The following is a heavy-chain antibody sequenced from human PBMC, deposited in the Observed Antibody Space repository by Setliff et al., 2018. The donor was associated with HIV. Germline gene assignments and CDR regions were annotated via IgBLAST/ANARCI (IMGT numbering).Heavy chain of an antibody. D-gene: IGHD1-26*01. CDR1: GFRFRSYW. Sequence: SLRLSCAASGFRFRSYWMSWVRQAPGKGLESVANVKQDGTETLYVDSVKGRFTVSRDNANNLVYLQMNSLRVEDTAVYFCARWGSGSYERVFDYWGQGMSVTVSS. CDR3: ARWGSGSYERVFDY. J-gene: IGHJ4*02. CDR2: VKQDGTET. V-gene: IGHV3-7*01.